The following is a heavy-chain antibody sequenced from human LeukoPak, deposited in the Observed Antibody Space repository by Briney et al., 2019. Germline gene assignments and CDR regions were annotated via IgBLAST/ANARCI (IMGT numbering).Heavy chain of an antibody. CDR3: ARHGLSDDFGSGYYHYYYYYYMDV. Sequence: SETLSRTCAVSGYSISSGYYWGWIRQPPGKWLEWIGSIYHSGSTDYNPSLKSRVTISVDTSKNQFSLKLSSVTDGDTAVYYCARHGLSDDFGSGYYHYYYYYYMDVWGKGTTVTVSS. D-gene: IGHD3-3*01. CDR1: GYSISSGYY. J-gene: IGHJ6*03. CDR2: IYHSGST. V-gene: IGHV4-38-2*01.